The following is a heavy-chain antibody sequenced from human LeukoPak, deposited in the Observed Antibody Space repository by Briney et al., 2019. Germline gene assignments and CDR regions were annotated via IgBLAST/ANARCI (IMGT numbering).Heavy chain of an antibody. CDR2: IYSNGDT. Sequence: TSQTLSLTCTVSGVYITNGLYFWNWIRQPAGKGLEWIGRIYSNGDTNYNPSLKSRVTISQDRTRNQFSLKLSPVTAADTAVYYCARKFGRGTFDIWGQGTLVTVSS. CDR3: ARKFGRGTFDI. J-gene: IGHJ3*02. CDR1: GVYITNGLYF. V-gene: IGHV4-61*02. D-gene: IGHD3-16*01.